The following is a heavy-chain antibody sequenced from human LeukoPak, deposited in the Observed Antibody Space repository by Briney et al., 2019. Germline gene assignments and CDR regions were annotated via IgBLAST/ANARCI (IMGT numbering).Heavy chain of an antibody. CDR3: ARLDRNYYYLDV. V-gene: IGHV1-2*06. CDR1: GYTFTVHY. D-gene: IGHD1-1*01. J-gene: IGHJ6*03. CDR2: INPTTGVA. Sequence: GASVKVSCKTSGYTFTVHYMNWARQAPGQGLEWMGRINPTTGVANYAQKFQGRITVTRDTSINTAYMELSSLRSDDTAVYYCARLDRNYYYLDVWGQGTTVTVSS.